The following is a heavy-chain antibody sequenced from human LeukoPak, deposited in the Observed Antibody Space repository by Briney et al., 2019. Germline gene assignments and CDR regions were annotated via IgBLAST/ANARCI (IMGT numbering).Heavy chain of an antibody. V-gene: IGHV3-11*04. CDR1: GFTFSDYY. J-gene: IGHJ4*02. D-gene: IGHD6-19*01. CDR2: ISNSGSTI. Sequence: GGSLRLSCAASGFTFSDYYMSWLRQAPGKGLEWVSYISNSGSTIGYADSVKGRFTISRDNAKNSLYLQMNSLRAEDTAVYYCARKAVAFDYWGQGTLVTVSS. CDR3: ARKAVAFDY.